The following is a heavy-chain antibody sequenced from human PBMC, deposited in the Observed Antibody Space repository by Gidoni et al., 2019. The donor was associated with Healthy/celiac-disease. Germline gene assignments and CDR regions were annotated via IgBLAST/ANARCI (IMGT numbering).Heavy chain of an antibody. D-gene: IGHD5-12*01. CDR2: ISWDGGST. CDR3: AKVATRGDDYYYYGMDV. Sequence: EVQLVESGGVVVQPGGSLRLSCSASGFTFDDYTMHWVRQASGKGLEWVAIISWDGGSTYYADSVKGRFTISRDNSKISLYLQMNSLRTEDTALYYCAKVATRGDDYYYYGMDVWGQGTTVTVSS. V-gene: IGHV3-43*01. J-gene: IGHJ6*02. CDR1: GFTFDDYT.